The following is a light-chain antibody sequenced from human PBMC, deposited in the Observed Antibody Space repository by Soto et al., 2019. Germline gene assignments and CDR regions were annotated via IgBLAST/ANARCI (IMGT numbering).Light chain of an antibody. Sequence: EIVLTQSPGTLSLSPGERATLSCRASQGVSSSYLAWYQQKPGQAPRLLVYGASSRAAGIPDRFSGSGSGADSALTINRLEPEDFAVYYCHHYGASPPMTFGQGTRVEIK. CDR1: QGVSSSY. J-gene: IGKJ1*01. CDR3: HHYGASPPMT. CDR2: GAS. V-gene: IGKV3-20*01.